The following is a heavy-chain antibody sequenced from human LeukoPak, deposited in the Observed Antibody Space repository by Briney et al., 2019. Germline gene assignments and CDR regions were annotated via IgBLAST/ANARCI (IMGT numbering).Heavy chain of an antibody. V-gene: IGHV3-33*01. CDR2: IWYDGSNK. J-gene: IGHJ6*02. Sequence: GGSLRLSCAASGFTFSSYGMHWVRQAPGKGLEWVAVIWYDGSNKYYADSVKGRFTISRDNSKNTLYLQMNSLRAEDTAVYYCARFYYGDYAHDTSYYYYYSMDVWGQGTTVTVSS. CDR3: ARFYYGDYAHDTSYYYYYSMDV. D-gene: IGHD4-17*01. CDR1: GFTFSSYG.